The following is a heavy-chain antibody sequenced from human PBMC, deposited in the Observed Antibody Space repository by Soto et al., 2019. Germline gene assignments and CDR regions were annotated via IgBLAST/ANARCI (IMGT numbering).Heavy chain of an antibody. CDR1: GYSFGNFG. CDR2: ISAYNGNT. Sequence: QVQLVQSGPEVKKPGASVKVSCKASGYSFGNFGISWVRQAPGQGLEWMGWISAYNGNTNYADNVRGRVTMTTDTSTYTAHMELRSLRSDDTAVYFCARTSAAGLDFWGQGTLVSVSS. D-gene: IGHD6-13*01. V-gene: IGHV1-18*01. CDR3: ARTSAAGLDF. J-gene: IGHJ4*02.